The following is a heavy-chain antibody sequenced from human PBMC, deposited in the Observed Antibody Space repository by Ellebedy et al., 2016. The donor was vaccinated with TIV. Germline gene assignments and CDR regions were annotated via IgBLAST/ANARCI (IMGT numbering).Heavy chain of an antibody. CDR3: VKGYGIAAADPFDY. Sequence: GGSLRLSXSASGFTFSSYAMHWVRQAPGKGLEYVSAISSNGGSTYYADSVKGRFTISRDNSKNTLYLQMSSLRAEDTAVYYCVKGYGIAAADPFDYWGQGTLVTVSS. V-gene: IGHV3-64D*06. D-gene: IGHD6-13*01. J-gene: IGHJ4*02. CDR1: GFTFSSYA. CDR2: ISSNGGST.